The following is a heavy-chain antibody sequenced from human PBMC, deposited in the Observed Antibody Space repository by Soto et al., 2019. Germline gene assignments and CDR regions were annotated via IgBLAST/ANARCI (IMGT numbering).Heavy chain of an antibody. CDR3: ASLQGGYYYDSIGYRNYYFDY. V-gene: IGHV3-66*01. Sequence: PGGSLRLSCAASGFTVSSNYMSWVRQAPGKGLEWVSVIYSGGSTYFADSVKGRLTISRDNSKNTLYLQMSSLRAEDTAIYYCASLQGGYYYDSIGYRNYYFDYWGQGTLVTVSS. CDR2: IYSGGST. D-gene: IGHD3-22*01. CDR1: GFTVSSNY. J-gene: IGHJ4*02.